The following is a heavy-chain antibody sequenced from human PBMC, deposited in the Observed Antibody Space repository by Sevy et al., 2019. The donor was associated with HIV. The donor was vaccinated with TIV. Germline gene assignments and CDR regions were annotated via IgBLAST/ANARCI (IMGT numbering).Heavy chain of an antibody. J-gene: IGHJ6*02. CDR3: ARDDGYDYVCGSYRSFSNYYYGMDV. V-gene: IGHV3-7*01. Sequence: GGSLRLSCAASGFTFSSYWMSWVRQAPGKGLEWVANIKQDGSEKYYVDSVKGRFTISRDNAKNSLYLQMNSLRAEDTAVYYCARDDGYDYVCGSYRSFSNYYYGMDVWGQGTTVTVSS. D-gene: IGHD3-16*02. CDR2: IKQDGSEK. CDR1: GFTFSSYW.